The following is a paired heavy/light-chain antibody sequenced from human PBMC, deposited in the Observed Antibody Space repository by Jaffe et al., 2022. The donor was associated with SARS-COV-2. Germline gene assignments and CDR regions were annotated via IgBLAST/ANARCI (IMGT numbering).Light chain of an antibody. J-gene: IGKJ1*01. CDR2: LGS. CDR3: MQALQTPRT. Sequence: DIVMTQSPLSLPVTPGEPASISCRSSQSLLHSNGYNYLDWFLQKPGQSPQLLIYLGSNRASGVPDRFSGSGSGTDFTLKISRVEAEDVGVYYCMQALQTPRTFGQGTKVEIK. CDR1: QSLLHSNGYNY. V-gene: IGKV2-28*01.
Heavy chain of an antibody. CDR1: GYTFTNYG. V-gene: IGHV1-18*01. D-gene: IGHD1-26*01. CDR3: ARDDGSYHPSGPFDY. CDR2: ISPYNDNT. Sequence: QVQLVQSGTEVKKPGASVKVSCKASGYTFTNYGITWVRQAPGQGLEWMGWISPYNDNTNYAQKLQGRVTMTTDSSTSTAYMELRSLRSDDTAVYYCARDDGSYHPSGPFDYWGQGTLVTVSS. J-gene: IGHJ4*02.